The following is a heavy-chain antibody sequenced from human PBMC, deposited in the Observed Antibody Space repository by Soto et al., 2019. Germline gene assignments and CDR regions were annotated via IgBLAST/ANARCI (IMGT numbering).Heavy chain of an antibody. CDR2: IYTSGST. V-gene: IGHV4-4*07. CDR1: GGSISIYY. J-gene: IGHJ6*02. CDR3: ARDRPDSGYDSYYYGMDV. D-gene: IGHD5-12*01. Sequence: SETLSLTCTVSGGSISIYYWSWMRQPAGKGLEWIGRIYTSGSTNYNPSLKSRVTMSVDTSKNQFSLKLSSVTAADTAVYYCARDRPDSGYDSYYYGMDVWGQGTTVTVSS.